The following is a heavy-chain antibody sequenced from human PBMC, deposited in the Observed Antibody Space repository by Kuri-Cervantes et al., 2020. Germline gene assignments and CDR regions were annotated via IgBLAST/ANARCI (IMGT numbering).Heavy chain of an antibody. V-gene: IGHV3-53*05. CDR2: IYSDGST. J-gene: IGHJ3*02. D-gene: IGHD3-10*01. CDR3: AKDYGSGSLHDAFDI. CDR1: GFNFKDFW. Sequence: GESLKISCTASGFNFKDFWMTWVRQTPGRGLEWVSFIYSDGSTHYADSVKGRFTISRDNAKNSLYLQMNSLRAEDTALYYCAKDYGSGSLHDAFDIWGQGTMVTVSS.